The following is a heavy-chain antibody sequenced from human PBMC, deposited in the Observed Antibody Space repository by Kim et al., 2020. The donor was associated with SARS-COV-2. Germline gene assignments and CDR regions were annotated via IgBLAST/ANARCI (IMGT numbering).Heavy chain of an antibody. J-gene: IGHJ6*02. D-gene: IGHD2-2*01. Sequence: SETLSLTCTVSGGSISSGGYYWSWIRQHPGKGLEWIGYIYYSGSTYYNPSLKSRVTISVDTSKNQFSLKLSAVTAADTAVYYCARDLVVPAAKHYYYYYGIDVWGQGAAVTVSS. CDR2: IYYSGST. CDR1: GGSISSGGYY. CDR3: ARDLVVPAAKHYYYYYGIDV. V-gene: IGHV4-31*03.